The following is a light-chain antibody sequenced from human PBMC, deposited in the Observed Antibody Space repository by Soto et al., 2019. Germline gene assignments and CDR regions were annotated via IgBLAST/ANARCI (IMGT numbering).Light chain of an antibody. J-gene: IGLJ1*01. CDR1: SGDVGGYDY. V-gene: IGLV2-14*01. Sequence: QSVLTQPASVSGSPGQSIAISCTGTSGDVGGYDYVSWYQQHPDKAPKLMIYEVTKRPSGVSNRFSGSKSGNAASLTISGLQPEDEDDYYRSSHTSGSTRVFGSGTKLTVL. CDR2: EVT. CDR3: SSHTSGSTRV.